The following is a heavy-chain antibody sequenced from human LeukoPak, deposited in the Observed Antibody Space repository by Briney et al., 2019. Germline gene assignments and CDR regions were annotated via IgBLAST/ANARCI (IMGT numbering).Heavy chain of an antibody. J-gene: IGHJ4*02. D-gene: IGHD7-27*01. V-gene: IGHV3-74*01. CDR2: ISGDEIWT. Sequence: GGSLRLSCAASGFTLSNYWMHWVRQAPGKGLVWVSRISGDEIWTSYADSVKGRFIISRDNPKKSLFLQINGLTDQDTAVYYCARAYWGSVDYWGQGTLVTVSS. CDR3: ARAYWGSVDY. CDR1: GFTLSNYW.